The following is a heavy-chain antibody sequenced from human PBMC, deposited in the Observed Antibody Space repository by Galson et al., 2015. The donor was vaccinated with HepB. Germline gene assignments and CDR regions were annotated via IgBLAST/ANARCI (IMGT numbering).Heavy chain of an antibody. CDR1: GFTFDDYA. CDR2: ISWNSGSI. J-gene: IGHJ6*02. Sequence: SLRLSCAASGFTFDDYAMHWVRHAPGKGLEWVSGISWNSGSIGYADSVKGRFTISRDNAKNSLYLQMNSLRAEDTALYYCTKDIGSSGYYYYGMDVWGQGTTVTVSS. V-gene: IGHV3-9*01. CDR3: TKDIGSSGYYYYGMDV. D-gene: IGHD1-26*01.